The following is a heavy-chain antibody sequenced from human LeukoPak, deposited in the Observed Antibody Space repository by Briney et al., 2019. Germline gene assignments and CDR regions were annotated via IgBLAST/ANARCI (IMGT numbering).Heavy chain of an antibody. CDR3: ARGGLQHYYGSGSHDY. CDR1: GGSFSGYY. V-gene: IGHV4-34*01. Sequence: SETLSLTCAVYGGSFSGYYWSWIRQPPGKGLEWIGEINHSGRTNYNPSLKSRVTISVGTSKNHFSLTLSSVTAADTAVYYCARGGLQHYYGSGSHDYWGQGTLVTVSS. J-gene: IGHJ4*02. CDR2: INHSGRT. D-gene: IGHD3-10*01.